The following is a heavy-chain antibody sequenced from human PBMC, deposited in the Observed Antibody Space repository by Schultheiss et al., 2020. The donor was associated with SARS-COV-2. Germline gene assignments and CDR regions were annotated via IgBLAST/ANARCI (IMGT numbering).Heavy chain of an antibody. CDR3: AREAATDYYGSGSPGD. V-gene: IGHV1-2*06. CDR2: INPNSGGT. CDR1: GYTFTGYY. J-gene: IGHJ4*02. D-gene: IGHD3-10*01. Sequence: ASVKVSCKASGYTFTGYYMHWVRQAPGQGLEWMGRINPNSGGTNYAQKFQGRVTMTRDTSISTAYMELSRLRSDDTAVYYCAREAATDYYGSGSPGDWGQGTLVTVSS.